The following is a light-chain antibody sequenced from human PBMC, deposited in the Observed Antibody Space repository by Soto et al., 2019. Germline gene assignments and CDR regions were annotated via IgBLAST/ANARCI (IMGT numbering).Light chain of an antibody. CDR2: DVS. CDR3: CLYAGRSAYFV. J-gene: IGLJ1*01. Sequence: QSALTQPRSVSGSPGQSVTISCTGTSSDVGTYDYVSWYQLHPGKAPKVVIYDVSQRPSGVPDRFSGSKSGNTASLTISGRQGEDEADYYCCLYAGRSAYFVFGTGTKLTVL. CDR1: SSDVGTYDY. V-gene: IGLV2-11*01.